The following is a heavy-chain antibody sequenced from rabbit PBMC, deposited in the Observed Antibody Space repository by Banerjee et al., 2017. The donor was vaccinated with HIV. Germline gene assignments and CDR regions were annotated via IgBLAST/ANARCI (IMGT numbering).Heavy chain of an antibody. J-gene: IGHJ4*01. CDR1: GFTFSSSYW. CDR2: IGTDSGST. Sequence: QSLEESGGDLVKPGASLTLTCTASGFTFSSSYWICWVRQAPGKGLELIACIGTDSGSTYYASWAKGRFTISKTSSTTVTLQMTSLTAADTATYFCARGIPIHGYTTERLNLWGPGTLVTVS. CDR3: ARGIPIHGYTTERLNL. V-gene: IGHV1S40*01. D-gene: IGHD7-1*01.